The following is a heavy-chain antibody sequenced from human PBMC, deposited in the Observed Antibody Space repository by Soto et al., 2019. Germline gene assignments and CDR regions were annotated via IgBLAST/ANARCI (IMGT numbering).Heavy chain of an antibody. V-gene: IGHV1-69*12. CDR3: ARSPITYYYDSSGYYSAFDY. CDR1: GGTFSSYA. J-gene: IGHJ4*02. CDR2: IIPIFGTA. D-gene: IGHD3-22*01. Sequence: QVQLVQSGAEVKKPGSSVKVSCKASGGTFSSYAISWVRQAPGQGLEWMGGIIPIFGTANYAQKFQGRVTITADESTSTAYRELSSLRSEDTAVYYCARSPITYYYDSSGYYSAFDYWGQGTLVTVSS.